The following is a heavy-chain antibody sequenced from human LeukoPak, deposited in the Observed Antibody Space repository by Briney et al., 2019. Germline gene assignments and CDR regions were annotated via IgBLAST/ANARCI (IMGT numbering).Heavy chain of an antibody. CDR3: ARKGGATTYGYYYYYMDV. J-gene: IGHJ6*03. CDR1: GFTFSSYW. CDR2: IKQDGSEK. V-gene: IGHV3-7*01. Sequence: GGSLRLSCAASGFTFSSYWMSWVRQAPGKGLEWVANIKQDGSEKYYGDSVKGRFTISRDNAKNSLYLQMNSLRAEDTAVYYCARKGGATTYGYYYYYMDVWGKGTTVTISS. D-gene: IGHD1-26*01.